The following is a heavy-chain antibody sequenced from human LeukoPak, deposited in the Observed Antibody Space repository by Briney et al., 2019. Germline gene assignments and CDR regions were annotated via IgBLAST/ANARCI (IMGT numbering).Heavy chain of an antibody. D-gene: IGHD2-15*01. J-gene: IGHJ6*02. Sequence: GGSLRLSCAAPGFTFSSYGMHWVRQAPGKGLEWVAVIWYDGSNKYYADSVKGRFTISRDNSKNTLYLQMNSLRAEDTAVYYCARSHIVVVVAAKNYGMDVWGQGTTVTVSS. V-gene: IGHV3-33*01. CDR1: GFTFSSYG. CDR2: IWYDGSNK. CDR3: ARSHIVVVVAAKNYGMDV.